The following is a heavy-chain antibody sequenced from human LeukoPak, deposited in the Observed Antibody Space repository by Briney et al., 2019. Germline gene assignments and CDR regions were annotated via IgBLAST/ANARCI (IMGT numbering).Heavy chain of an antibody. CDR2: INPSGGST. CDR3: ARASRTRQDLDS. Sequence: ASVTVSCKASGYPFTSYYVHWVRQAPGQGLEWMGLINPSGGSTDYAQKFQDRLTMTTDMSTRKVYLELRSLRFQDTAVYYCARASRTRQDLDSWGQGTLVTVSS. J-gene: IGHJ4*02. V-gene: IGHV1-46*01. D-gene: IGHD2-15*01. CDR1: GYPFTSYY.